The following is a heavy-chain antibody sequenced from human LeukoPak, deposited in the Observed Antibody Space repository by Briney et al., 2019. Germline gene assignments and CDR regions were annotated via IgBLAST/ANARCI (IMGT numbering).Heavy chain of an antibody. CDR3: AKDFRVAEELWFGELWNAFDI. D-gene: IGHD3-10*01. CDR1: EFSFGSNY. V-gene: IGHV3-66*01. J-gene: IGHJ3*02. CDR2: IYSGGST. Sequence: GGSLRLSCAASEFSFGSNYMTWVRQAPGKGLEWVSLIYSGGSTYYADSVKGRFTISRDNSKNTLYLQVNSLRIEDTAVYYCAKDFRVAEELWFGELWNAFDIWGQGIRVAVSS.